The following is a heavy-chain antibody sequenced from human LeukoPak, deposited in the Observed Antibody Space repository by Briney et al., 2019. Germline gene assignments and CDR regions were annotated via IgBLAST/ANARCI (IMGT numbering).Heavy chain of an antibody. CDR2: LYSGGSK. Sequence: SGGSLRLSCAASGFTVSSNYMSWVCQAPGKGLEWVSVLYSGGSKYYADSVKGRFTISRDTSKNTLYLQMNSLRAEDTAVYYCARVFGATNFDYWGQGTLVTVSS. CDR3: ARVFGATNFDY. D-gene: IGHD4/OR15-4a*01. J-gene: IGHJ4*02. CDR1: GFTVSSNY. V-gene: IGHV3-66*01.